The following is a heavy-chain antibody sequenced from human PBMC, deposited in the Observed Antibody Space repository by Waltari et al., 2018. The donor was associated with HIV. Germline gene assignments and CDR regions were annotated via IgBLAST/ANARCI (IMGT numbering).Heavy chain of an antibody. CDR3: ARETYYDDSSGPYFDY. J-gene: IGHJ4*02. V-gene: IGHV3-48*01. D-gene: IGHD3-22*01. CDR1: GFTFTSYG. Sequence: EVQLVESGGGLVQPGGSLRLSCAASGFTFTSYGMNWVRQAPGKGLEGVSFIISISSTIYYADSVKGRFTISRDNAKNSLYLQMNSLRAEDTAVYYCARETYYDDSSGPYFDYWGQGTLVTVSS. CDR2: IISISSTI.